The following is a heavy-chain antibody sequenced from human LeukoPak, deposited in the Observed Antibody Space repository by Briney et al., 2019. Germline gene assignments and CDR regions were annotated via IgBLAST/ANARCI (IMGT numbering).Heavy chain of an antibody. CDR1: GDSISNGTYY. CDR3: ARTAERQRMVQGTYFYYYFMDV. D-gene: IGHD3-10*01. Sequence: SETLSLTCTVSGDSISNGTYYWNWIRQPAGRGLEWIGRIYTTGSTKYNPSLKSRVIMSVDASKNQFSLNLTSVTAADTAVYFCARTAERQRMVQGTYFYYYFMDVWAKGTTVTISS. J-gene: IGHJ6*03. CDR2: IYTTGST. V-gene: IGHV4-61*02.